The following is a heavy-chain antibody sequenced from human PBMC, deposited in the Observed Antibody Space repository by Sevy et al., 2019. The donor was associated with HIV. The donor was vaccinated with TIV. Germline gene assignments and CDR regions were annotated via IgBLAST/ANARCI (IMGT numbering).Heavy chain of an antibody. CDR3: ARALGDYFDY. CDR2: IYYSGST. V-gene: IGHV4-59*01. Sequence: SETLSLTCTVSGGSISSYYWSWIRQPPGKGLEWIGYIYYSGSTNYNPSLKSRVTISVDTSKNQFSLKLSSVTAADTAVYYCARALGDYFDYWGQRTLVTVSS. CDR1: GGSISSYY. J-gene: IGHJ4*02.